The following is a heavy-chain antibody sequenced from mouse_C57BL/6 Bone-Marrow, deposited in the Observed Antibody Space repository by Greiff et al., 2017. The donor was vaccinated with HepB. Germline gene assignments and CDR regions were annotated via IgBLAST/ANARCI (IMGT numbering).Heavy chain of an antibody. V-gene: IGHV1-22*01. CDR2: INPNNGGT. Sequence: VQLQQSGPELVKPGASVKMSCKASGYTFTDYNMHWVKQSHGKSLEWIGYINPNNGGTSYNQKFKGKATLTVNKSSSTAYMELLSLTSEESAVYYGARLDYGLGGFDYWGQGTTLTVSS. CDR1: GYTFTDYN. J-gene: IGHJ2*01. CDR3: ARLDYGLGGFDY. D-gene: IGHD1-2*01.